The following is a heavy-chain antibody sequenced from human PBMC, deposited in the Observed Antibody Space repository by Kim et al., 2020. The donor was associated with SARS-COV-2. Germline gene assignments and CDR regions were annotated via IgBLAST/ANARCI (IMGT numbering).Heavy chain of an antibody. CDR2: ISYDGSNK. CDR1: GFTFRSYG. V-gene: IGHV3-30*18. Sequence: LSLTCAASGFTFRSYGMHWVRQAPGKGLEWVAVISYDGSNKYYADSVKGRFTISRDNSKHTLYLQMNSLRAEDTAVYYCAKDYSYYGSGSYWVGYFD. D-gene: IGHD3-10*01. CDR3: AKDYSYYGSGSYWVGYFD. J-gene: IGHJ4*01.